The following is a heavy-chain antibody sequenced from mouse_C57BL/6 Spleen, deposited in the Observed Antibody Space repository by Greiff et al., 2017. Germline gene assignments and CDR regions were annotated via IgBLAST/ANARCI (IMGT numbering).Heavy chain of an antibody. CDR1: GYTFTSYW. CDR3: AIYYGSSYWYFDV. Sequence: VQLQQPGAELVKPGASVKVSCKASGYTFTSYWMHWVKQRPGQGLEWIGRIHPSDGDTNYNQKFKGKATLTVDKSSSTAYMQLSSLTSEDSAVYYCAIYYGSSYWYFDVWGTGTTVTVSS. V-gene: IGHV1-74*01. CDR2: IHPSDGDT. D-gene: IGHD1-1*01. J-gene: IGHJ1*03.